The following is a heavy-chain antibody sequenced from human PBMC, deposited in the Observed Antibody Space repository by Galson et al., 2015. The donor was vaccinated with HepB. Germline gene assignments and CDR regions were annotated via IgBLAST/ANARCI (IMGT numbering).Heavy chain of an antibody. Sequence: SLRLSCAASGFAFSSYAMNWVRQAPGKGLEWVSVISEGGGSTDYADSVKGRFTISRDNSKNTVYLQMNSLRAEDTALYYCAKDRVRYCTNGICYGTPVNHYHGMDVWGQGTTVTVS. J-gene: IGHJ6*02. CDR2: ISEGGGST. CDR1: GFAFSSYA. V-gene: IGHV3-23*01. CDR3: AKDRVRYCTNGICYGTPVNHYHGMDV. D-gene: IGHD2-8*01.